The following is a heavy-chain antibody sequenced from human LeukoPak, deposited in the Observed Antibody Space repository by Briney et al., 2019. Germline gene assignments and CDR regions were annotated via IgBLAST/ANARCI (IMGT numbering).Heavy chain of an antibody. CDR3: ASKVSGGYYYGEYFQH. V-gene: IGHV1-69*05. CDR2: IIPIFGTA. J-gene: IGHJ1*01. CDR1: GGTFSSYA. D-gene: IGHD3-22*01. Sequence: SVKVSCKASGGTFSSYAISWVRQAPGQGLEWMGGIIPIFGTANYAQKFQGRVTITTDESTSTAYMELSSLRSEDTAVYYCASKVSGGYYYGEYFQHWDQGTLVTVSS.